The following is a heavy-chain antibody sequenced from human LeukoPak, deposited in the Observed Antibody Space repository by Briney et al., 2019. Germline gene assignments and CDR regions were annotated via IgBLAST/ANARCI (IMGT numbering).Heavy chain of an antibody. CDR2: ISYDGSNK. V-gene: IGHV3-30*18. CDR3: AKDGGKYYFDY. J-gene: IGHJ4*02. D-gene: IGHD2-15*01. Sequence: PGGSLRLSCAASGFTFSSYGMHWVRQAPGKGLEWVAVISYDGSNKYYADSVKGRLTISRDNSKNTLYLQMNSLRAEDTAVYYCAKDGGKYYFDYWGQGTLVTVSS. CDR1: GFTFSSYG.